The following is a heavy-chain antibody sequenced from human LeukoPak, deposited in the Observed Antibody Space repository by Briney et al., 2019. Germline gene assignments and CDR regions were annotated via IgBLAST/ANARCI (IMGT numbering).Heavy chain of an antibody. J-gene: IGHJ4*02. V-gene: IGHV1-2*02. CDR1: GYTFTDYY. D-gene: IGHD6-19*01. CDR3: AREDGAVAGPDY. Sequence: GASVKVSCKASGYTFTDYYMHWVRQAPGQGLEWMGWINPNSGGTNYAQKFQGRVTMTRDTSISTAYMELSRLRSDDTAVYYCAREDGAVAGPDYWGQGTLVTVSS. CDR2: INPNSGGT.